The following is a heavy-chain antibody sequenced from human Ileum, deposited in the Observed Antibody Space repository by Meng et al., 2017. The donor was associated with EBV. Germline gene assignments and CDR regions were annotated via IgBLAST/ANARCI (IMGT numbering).Heavy chain of an antibody. CDR2: IRTNTGNP. CDR1: GYTLARNA. CDR3: ARDSGYTRSWSGDY. D-gene: IGHD6-13*01. J-gene: IGHJ4*02. Sequence: QVQLVQSGSELKKPGASVKVSCKASGYTLARNAINWVRQAPGQGLEWMGWIRTNTGNPTYAQGFAGRFVFSLDTSVSTAYLQISGLKAEDTAIYYCARDSGYTRSWSGDYWGQGTLVTVSS. V-gene: IGHV7-4-1*02.